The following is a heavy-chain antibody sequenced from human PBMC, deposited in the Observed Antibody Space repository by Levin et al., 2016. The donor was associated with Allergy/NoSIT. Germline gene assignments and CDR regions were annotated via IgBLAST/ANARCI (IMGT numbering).Heavy chain of an antibody. Sequence: WIRQPPGKGLEYVSAISSNGGSTYYANSVKGRFTISRDNSKNTLYLQMGSLRAEDMAVYYCASIASGSYLAFDIWGQGTMVTVSS. V-gene: IGHV3-64*01. J-gene: IGHJ3*02. CDR3: ASIASGSYLAFDI. D-gene: IGHD1-26*01. CDR2: ISSNGGST.